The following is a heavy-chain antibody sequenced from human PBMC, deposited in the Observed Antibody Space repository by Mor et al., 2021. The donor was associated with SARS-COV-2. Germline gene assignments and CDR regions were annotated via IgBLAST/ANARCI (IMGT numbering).Heavy chain of an antibody. CDR3: ARDNEVCMDV. V-gene: IGHV3-30*14. J-gene: IGHJ6*02. D-gene: IGHD2-8*01. Sequence: ADSVKGRFTISRDNSKNTLYLQMNSLRGEDTAVYYCARDNEVCMDVWGQGTSVTVSS.